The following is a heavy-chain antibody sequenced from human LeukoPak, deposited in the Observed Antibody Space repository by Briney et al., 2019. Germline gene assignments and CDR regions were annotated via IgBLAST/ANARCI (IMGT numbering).Heavy chain of an antibody. CDR1: GASVGSAGYY. J-gene: IGHJ4*02. CDR3: ARTQSQSRSYRYYFGY. Sequence: PSETLSLTCTVSGASVGSAGYYWSWIRQPPGGGLEWIGYIYYISNTNYNPSLKSRVTMSVDPSKNQFSLKPNSVTAADTAVYYCARTQSQSRSYRYYFGYWGQGTLVTVSS. V-gene: IGHV4-61*08. CDR2: IYYISNT. D-gene: IGHD1-26*01.